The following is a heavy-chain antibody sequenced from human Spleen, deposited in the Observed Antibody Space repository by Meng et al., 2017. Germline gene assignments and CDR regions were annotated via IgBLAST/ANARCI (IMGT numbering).Heavy chain of an antibody. J-gene: IGHJ5*02. CDR3: ASGLMREKRDPWFDP. V-gene: IGHV1-8*02. D-gene: IGHD3-16*01. CDR1: GYTLTTHY. CDR2: LNPNSGDT. Sequence: QVQRVQAEAEVGSPGASVKLSYEASGYTLTTHYIHWVRQAPGQGLEWMGWLNPNSGDTRYAPKFQGRVTMTRNTAIATAYMELSSLRSDDTAVYYCASGLMREKRDPWFDPWGQGTLVTVSS.